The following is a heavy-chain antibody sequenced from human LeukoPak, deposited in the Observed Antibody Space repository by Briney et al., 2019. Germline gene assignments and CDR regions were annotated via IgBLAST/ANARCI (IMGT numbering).Heavy chain of an antibody. Sequence: GESLKISCKGSGYRFTSSWIGLVRPMPGKGLDWMGIIYPGDSETRSSPSFQGQVTISADKSISTAYLQWSSLRASDTAMYYCARSSSWYYDWFDPWGQGTLVTVSS. V-gene: IGHV5-51*01. J-gene: IGHJ5*02. D-gene: IGHD6-13*01. CDR1: GYRFTSSW. CDR2: IYPGDSET. CDR3: ARSSSWYYDWFDP.